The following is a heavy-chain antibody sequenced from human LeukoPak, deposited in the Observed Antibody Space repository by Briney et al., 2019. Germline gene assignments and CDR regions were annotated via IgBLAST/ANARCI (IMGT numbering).Heavy chain of an antibody. CDR2: IYYSGNT. J-gene: IGHJ4*02. Sequence: SETLSLTCTVCGVSISSSNSYWGWIRQPPGKGLEWIGSIYYSGNTYYNASLKSQVSVSIDTSKNQFSLRLTSVTAADTAVYYCARQTGSGLFILPGGQGTLVTVSS. V-gene: IGHV4-39*01. CDR1: GVSISSSNSY. CDR3: ARQTGSGLFILP. D-gene: IGHD3/OR15-3a*01.